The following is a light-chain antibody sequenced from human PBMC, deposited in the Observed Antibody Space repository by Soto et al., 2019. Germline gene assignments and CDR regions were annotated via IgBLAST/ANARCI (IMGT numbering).Light chain of an antibody. CDR1: DIGSKS. Sequence: SHELTQSPSVSVAPGKTARITCGESDIGSKSVHWYQQKPGQAPVLVIYYDRHRPSGIPERFSGSNSGNTATLTISRVEAGDEADYYCQVWDSGSDHVVFGGGTKVTVL. CDR2: YDR. CDR3: QVWDSGSDHVV. V-gene: IGLV3-21*04. J-gene: IGLJ2*01.